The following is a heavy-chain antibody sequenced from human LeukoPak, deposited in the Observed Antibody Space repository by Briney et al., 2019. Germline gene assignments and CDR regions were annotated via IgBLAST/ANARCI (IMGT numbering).Heavy chain of an antibody. CDR1: GFTFSSYG. Sequence: GGSLRLSCAASGFTFSSYGMHWVRQAPGKGLEWVAVISYDGSNKYYADSVKGRFTISRDNSKNTLYLQMNSLRAEDTAVYYCAKDKIQLWDYFDYWGQGTLVTVSS. CDR3: AKDKIQLWDYFDY. J-gene: IGHJ4*02. CDR2: ISYDGSNK. D-gene: IGHD5-18*01. V-gene: IGHV3-30*18.